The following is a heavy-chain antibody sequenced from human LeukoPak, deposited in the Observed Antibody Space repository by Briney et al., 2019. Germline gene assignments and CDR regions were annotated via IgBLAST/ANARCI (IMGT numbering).Heavy chain of an antibody. CDR2: IKSKTDGGTT. D-gene: IGHD2-2*01. Sequence: GGSLRLSCAASGFTFSNAWMSWVRQAPGKGLEWVGRIKSKTDGGTTDYAAPVKGRFTISRDDSKNTLYLQMNSLKTEDTAVYYCTTDPSRGYCSSTSCHPFDYWGQGTLVTVSS. CDR3: TTDPSRGYCSSTSCHPFDY. V-gene: IGHV3-15*01. CDR1: GFTFSNAW. J-gene: IGHJ4*02.